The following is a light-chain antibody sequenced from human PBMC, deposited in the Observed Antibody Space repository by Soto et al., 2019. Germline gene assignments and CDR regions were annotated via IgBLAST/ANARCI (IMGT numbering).Light chain of an antibody. CDR1: SSDVGGYDY. CDR2: EVS. CDR3: SSYSISTAYL. Sequence: QSALALPASVSGSPGQSITISCTGTSSDVGGYDYVSWYQLHPGKAPKLMVFEVSNRPSGVSYRFSGSKSGNTASLTISGLQAEDEADYFCSSYSISTAYLFGTGNKVTVL. J-gene: IGLJ1*01. V-gene: IGLV2-14*01.